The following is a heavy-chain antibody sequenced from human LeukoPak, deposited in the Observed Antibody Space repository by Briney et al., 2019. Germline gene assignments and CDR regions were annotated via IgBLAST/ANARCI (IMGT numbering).Heavy chain of an antibody. CDR1: GFTFSSYA. J-gene: IGHJ4*02. CDR2: ISSNGGST. CDR3: ATFTYYYDSSGYSQGDY. D-gene: IGHD3-22*01. V-gene: IGHV3-64*04. Sequence: QPGGSLRLSCAASGFTFSSYAMHWVRQAPGKGLEYVSAISSNGGSTYYADSVKGRFTISRDNSKNTLYLQMNSLRAEDTAVYYCATFTYYYDSSGYSQGDYWGQGTLVTVSS.